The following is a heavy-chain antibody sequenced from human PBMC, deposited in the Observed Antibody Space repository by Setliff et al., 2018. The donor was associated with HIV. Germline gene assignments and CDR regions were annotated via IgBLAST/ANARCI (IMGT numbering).Heavy chain of an antibody. J-gene: IGHJ4*02. Sequence: ASETLSLTCAVSGYSISSGYYWGWIRQPPGKGLEWIGYIYYTGSTNYNPSLRGRVTISVDTSKKQFSLKLSSVTAADTAVYFCARGTRRGWYDLAYWGQGTLVTVAS. CDR1: GYSISSGYY. V-gene: IGHV4-38-2*01. CDR3: ARGTRRGWYDLAY. D-gene: IGHD6-19*01. CDR2: IYYTGST.